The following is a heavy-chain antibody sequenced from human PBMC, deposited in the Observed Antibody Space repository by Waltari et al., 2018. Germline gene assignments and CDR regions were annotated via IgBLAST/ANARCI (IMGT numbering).Heavy chain of an antibody. CDR3: TREKYSSNWYLPY. Sequence: EVQLVESGGGLVQPGRSLRLSCTASGFTFGDYAMSWFRQAPGKGLEWVGFIRSKAYNGTTDYAASVKGRFTISRDDSKNIAYLQMNSLKTEDTAVYHCTREKYSSNWYLPYWGQGTLVTVSS. J-gene: IGHJ4*02. CDR1: GFTFGDYA. D-gene: IGHD6-13*01. CDR2: IRSKAYNGTT. V-gene: IGHV3-49*03.